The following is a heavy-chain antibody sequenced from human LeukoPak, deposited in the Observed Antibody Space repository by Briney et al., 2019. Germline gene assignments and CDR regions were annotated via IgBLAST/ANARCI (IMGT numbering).Heavy chain of an antibody. CDR3: ARGEYDYVWGMVIYYGMDV. J-gene: IGHJ6*02. CDR1: AFSFSTYW. Sequence: PGGSLRLSCAASAFSFSTYWMSWLRQPPGKGLEWIGYIYYSGGTNYNPSLKSRVTIPVDTSKNQFSLKLSSVTAADTAVYYCARGEYDYVWGMVIYYGMDVWGQGTTVTVSS. D-gene: IGHD3-16*01. CDR2: IYYSGGT. V-gene: IGHV4-59*08.